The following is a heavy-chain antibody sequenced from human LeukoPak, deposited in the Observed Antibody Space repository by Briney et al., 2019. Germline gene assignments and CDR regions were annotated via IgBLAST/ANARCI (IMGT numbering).Heavy chain of an antibody. V-gene: IGHV4-39*07. D-gene: IGHD4-23*01. Sequence: SETLSLTCTVSGGSISSSSYYWGWIRQPPGKGLEWIGSIYYSGSTYYNPSLKSRVTISVDTSKNQFSLKLSSVTAADTAVYYCARDTTEVTQGCDYFDYWGQGTLVTVSS. CDR3: ARDTTEVTQGCDYFDY. CDR2: IYYSGST. J-gene: IGHJ4*02. CDR1: GGSISSSSYY.